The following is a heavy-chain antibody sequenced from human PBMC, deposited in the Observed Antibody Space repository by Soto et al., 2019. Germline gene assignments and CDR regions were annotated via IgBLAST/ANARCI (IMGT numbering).Heavy chain of an antibody. D-gene: IGHD2-8*01. V-gene: IGHV3-30*18. Sequence: VAVISYDGSNKYYADSVKGRFTISRDNSKNTLYLQMNSLRAEDTAVYYCAKTKPPYYYGMDVWGQGTTVTVSS. CDR3: AKTKPPYYYGMDV. CDR2: ISYDGSNK. J-gene: IGHJ6*02.